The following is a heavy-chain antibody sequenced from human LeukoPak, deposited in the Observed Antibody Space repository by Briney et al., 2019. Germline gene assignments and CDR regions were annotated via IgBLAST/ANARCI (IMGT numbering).Heavy chain of an antibody. CDR1: GLSISNDW. Sequence: GSLRLSCAASGLSISNDWMSWVRQAPGKGLVWVARVKSKSAGETTDYAAPAKGRFTISRDDSKNTLYLQMNSLKTEDTAVYYCTLIQGWGSGSYYRDFWGQGTLVTVSS. J-gene: IGHJ4*02. CDR2: VKSKSAGETT. CDR3: TLIQGWGSGSYYRDF. V-gene: IGHV3-15*01. D-gene: IGHD3-10*01.